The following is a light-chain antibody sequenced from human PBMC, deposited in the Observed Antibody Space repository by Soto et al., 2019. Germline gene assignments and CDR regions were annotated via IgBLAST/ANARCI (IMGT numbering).Light chain of an antibody. Sequence: DIQMTQSPSSLSASVGDRVNITCRASQSITSYLNWYQQKPGKAPKLLIYAASSLQSAVPSRFSGSRSGTDFTLSISRLQPEDFETYYCQQNYSTLGLTFGGGNKVEMK. CDR1: QSITSY. J-gene: IGKJ4*01. CDR2: AAS. V-gene: IGKV1-39*01. CDR3: QQNYSTLGLT.